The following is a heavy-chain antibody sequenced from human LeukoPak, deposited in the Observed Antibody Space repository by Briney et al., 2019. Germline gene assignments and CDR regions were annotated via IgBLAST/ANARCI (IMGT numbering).Heavy chain of an antibody. V-gene: IGHV4-39*01. CDR1: GDSVSSSPYS. J-gene: IGHJ4*02. Sequence: SETLSLTCTVSGDSVSSSPYSWGWIRQPPGKGLEWIASIRHRGNTFYNPSFKSRVTISVDTSNNRLSLRLSSVTAADTAVYFCARHPFSSPFDYWGQGTLVTVSS. CDR2: IRHRGNT. CDR3: ARHPFSSPFDY.